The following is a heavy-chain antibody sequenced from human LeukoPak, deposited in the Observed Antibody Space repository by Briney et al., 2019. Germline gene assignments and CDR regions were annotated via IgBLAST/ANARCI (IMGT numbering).Heavy chain of an antibody. CDR3: ATDIVVLSDAPGDAFDV. V-gene: IGHV3-11*04. D-gene: IGHD2-21*01. CDR2: ISSSGSTL. CDR1: GFTFSDYY. J-gene: IGHJ3*01. Sequence: GGSLRLSCAASGFTFSDYYMTWIRQPPGKGLEWLSYISSSGSTLDYADSVKGRFTISRDNAKNSVSLQMNSLRAEDTGVYYCATDIVVLSDAPGDAFDVWGQGTLVTVSS.